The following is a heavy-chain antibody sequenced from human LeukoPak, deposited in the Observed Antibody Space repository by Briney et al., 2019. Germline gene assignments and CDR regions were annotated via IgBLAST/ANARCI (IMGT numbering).Heavy chain of an antibody. Sequence: SETLSLTCTVSGYSISSGYYWGWIRQPPGKGLEWIGSIYHSGSTYYNPSLKSRVTISVDTSKNQFSLKLSSVTAADTAVYYCARDTDYGDYGYSARVGHWANWFDPWGQGTLVTVSS. CDR2: IYHSGST. CDR3: ARDTDYGDYGYSARVGHWANWFDP. J-gene: IGHJ5*02. V-gene: IGHV4-38-2*02. CDR1: GYSISSGYY. D-gene: IGHD4-17*01.